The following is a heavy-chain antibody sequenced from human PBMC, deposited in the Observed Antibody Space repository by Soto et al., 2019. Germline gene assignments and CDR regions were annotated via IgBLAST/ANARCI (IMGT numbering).Heavy chain of an antibody. Sequence: GGSLRLSCAASGFTFSSYAMHWVRQAPGKGLEYVSAISSNGGSTYYANSVKGRFTISRDKSKNTLYLQMGSLRAEDMAVYYCARGPGYSYYYYYYMDVWGKGTTVTVSS. D-gene: IGHD6-13*01. V-gene: IGHV3-64*01. CDR3: ARGPGYSYYYYYYMDV. CDR1: GFTFSSYA. CDR2: ISSNGGST. J-gene: IGHJ6*03.